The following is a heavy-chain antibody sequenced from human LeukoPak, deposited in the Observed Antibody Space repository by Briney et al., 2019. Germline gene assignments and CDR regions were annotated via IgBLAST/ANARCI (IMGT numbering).Heavy chain of an antibody. Sequence: SETLSLTCNVSGGSISAYYWSWIRQPPGKGLEYMGYIYYSGGTDYNPSFKSRITISVDTSKNQFSLKLSSVTAADTAVYYCARHYYDTSGYYYFDYWGQGTLVTVSS. D-gene: IGHD3-22*01. CDR2: IYYSGGT. CDR1: GGSISAYY. J-gene: IGHJ4*02. CDR3: ARHYYDTSGYYYFDY. V-gene: IGHV4-59*08.